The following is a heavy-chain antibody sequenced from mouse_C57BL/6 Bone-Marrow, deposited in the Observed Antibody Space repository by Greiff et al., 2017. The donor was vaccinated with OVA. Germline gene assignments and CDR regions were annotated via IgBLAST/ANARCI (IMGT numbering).Heavy chain of an antibody. CDR2: IWTGGGT. CDR1: GFSLTSYA. CDR3: ARYYGSSGDYFDY. Sequence: VQLQQSGPGLVAPSQSLSITCTVSGFSLTSYAISWVRQPPGKGLEWLGVIWTGGGTNYNSALKSRLSISKDNSKSQVFLKMNSLQTDDTARYYCARYYGSSGDYFDYWGQGTTLTVSS. V-gene: IGHV2-9-1*01. D-gene: IGHD1-1*01. J-gene: IGHJ2*01.